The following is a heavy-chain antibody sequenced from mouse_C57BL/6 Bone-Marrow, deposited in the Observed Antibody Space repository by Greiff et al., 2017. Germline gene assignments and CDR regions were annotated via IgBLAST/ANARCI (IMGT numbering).Heavy chain of an antibody. D-gene: IGHD1-1*01. Sequence: EVQRVESGGGLVQPGGSLSLSCAASGFTFTDYYMSWVRQPPGKALEWLGFIRNKANGYTTEYSASVKGRFTISRDNSQSILYLQMNALRAEDSATYYCARSYYYGSSLFAYWGQGTLVTVSA. CDR3: ARSYYYGSSLFAY. CDR2: IRNKANGYTT. CDR1: GFTFTDYY. J-gene: IGHJ3*01. V-gene: IGHV7-3*01.